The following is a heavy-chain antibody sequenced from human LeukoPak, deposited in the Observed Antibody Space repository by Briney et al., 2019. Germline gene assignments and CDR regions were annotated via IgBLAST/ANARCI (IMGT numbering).Heavy chain of an antibody. V-gene: IGHV3-7*01. J-gene: IGHJ4*02. CDR3: ARDPTILGVVIVPDY. CDR2: IKQDGSEK. CDR1: GFTFSSYW. Sequence: GGSLRLSCAASGFTFSSYWMSWVRQAPGKGLEWVANIKQDGSEKYYVDSVKGRFTISRDNAKNSLYLQMNSLRAEDTAVYYCARDPTILGVVIVPDYWGQGTLVTVSS. D-gene: IGHD3-3*01.